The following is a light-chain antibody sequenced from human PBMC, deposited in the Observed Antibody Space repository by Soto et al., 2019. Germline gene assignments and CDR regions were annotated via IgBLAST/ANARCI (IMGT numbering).Light chain of an antibody. V-gene: IGLV1-44*01. J-gene: IGLJ1*01. CDR1: SSNIGTNA. CDR3: AAWDDRLNGYV. Sequence: QSALTQPPLASGTPGQRVTISCSGGSSNIGTNAVNWYQQLPGTAPKLLIYNNNQRPSGVPDRFSGSKSDTSASLAISGLQSEDEADYYCAAWDDRLNGYVFGTGTKVTVL. CDR2: NNN.